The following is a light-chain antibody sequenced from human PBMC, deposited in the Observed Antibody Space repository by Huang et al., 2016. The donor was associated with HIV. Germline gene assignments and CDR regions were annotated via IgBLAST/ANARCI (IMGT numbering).Light chain of an antibody. CDR3: QQYDKWPPGLT. V-gene: IGKV3D-15*01. CDR1: QNVRNN. J-gene: IGKJ4*01. CDR2: ETS. Sequence: EIMMTQSPVTLSVSPGGRATLSCRASQNVRNNLAWYQQKTGQAPRLLIYETSTRASGIPARFSGSGSATDFTLTISGLQSEDFAIYYCQQYDKWPPGLTFGGGTKVEI.